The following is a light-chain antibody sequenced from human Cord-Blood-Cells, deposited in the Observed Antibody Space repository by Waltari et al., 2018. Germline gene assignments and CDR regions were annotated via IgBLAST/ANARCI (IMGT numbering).Light chain of an antibody. V-gene: IGLV2-23*01. CDR1: SSDVGSYNL. Sequence: QSALTQPAPVSGSPGHSITISCTVTSSDVGSYNLVSWYQQHPGKAPKLMIYEGSKRPSGVSNRFSGSKSGNTASLTISGPQAEDEADYYCCSYAGSSTYVVFGGGTKLTVL. CDR3: CSYAGSSTYVV. J-gene: IGLJ2*01. CDR2: EGS.